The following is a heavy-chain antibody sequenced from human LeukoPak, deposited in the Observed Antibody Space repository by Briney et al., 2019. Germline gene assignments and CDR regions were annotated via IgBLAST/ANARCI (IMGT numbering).Heavy chain of an antibody. D-gene: IGHD4-17*01. V-gene: IGHV3-23*01. Sequence: GGSLRLSCAASGLTFSSHGMNWVRQAPGKGLEWVSGISGSGGATYYSRSLKGRFTISRDNSKSTLYLQMNSLRAEDTAVYYCAKDLRGYGTYYFDYWGQGTMVTVSS. CDR2: ISGSGGAT. CDR3: AKDLRGYGTYYFDY. CDR1: GLTFSSHG. J-gene: IGHJ4*02.